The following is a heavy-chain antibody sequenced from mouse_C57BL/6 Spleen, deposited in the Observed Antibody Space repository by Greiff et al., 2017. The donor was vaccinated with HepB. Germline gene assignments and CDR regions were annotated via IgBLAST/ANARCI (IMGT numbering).Heavy chain of an antibody. D-gene: IGHD4-1*02. CDR3: ARQLGRGLYYAMDY. V-gene: IGHV1-61*01. CDR1: GYTFTSYW. J-gene: IGHJ4*01. CDR2: IYPSDSET. Sequence: QVQLKQPGAELVRPGSSVKLSCKASGYTFTSYWMDWVKQRPGQGLEWIGNIYPSDSETHYNQKFKDKATLTVDKSSSTAYMQLSSLTSEDSAVYYCARQLGRGLYYAMDYWGQGTSVTVSS.